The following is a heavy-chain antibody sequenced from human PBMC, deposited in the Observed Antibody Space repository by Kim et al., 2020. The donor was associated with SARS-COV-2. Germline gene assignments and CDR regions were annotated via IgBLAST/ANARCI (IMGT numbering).Heavy chain of an antibody. CDR1: GGSISSSSYY. D-gene: IGHD6-19*01. CDR3: ARRIRSGIAVARGYYF. Sequence: SETLSLTCTVSGGSISSSSYYWGWIRQPPGKGLECIGSIYYSGSTYYNPSLKSRVTISVDTSKNQFSLKLSSVTAADTAVYYCARRIRSGIAVARGYYF. V-gene: IGHV4-39*01. CDR2: IYYSGST. J-gene: IGHJ4*01.